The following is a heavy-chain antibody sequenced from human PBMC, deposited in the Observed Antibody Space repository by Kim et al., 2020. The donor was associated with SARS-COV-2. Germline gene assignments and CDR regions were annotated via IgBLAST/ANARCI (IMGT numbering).Heavy chain of an antibody. J-gene: IGHJ4*02. CDR2: IYYSGST. D-gene: IGHD6-13*01. V-gene: IGHV4-59*12. Sequence: SETLSLTCTVSGGSITSYYWSWIRQPPGKGLEWIGYIYYSGSTNFNPSLKSRVTMSVDRSKNQFSLKLSSVTAADTAVYYCARHGLDSSSWYSPYYFDYWGQGTLVTVSS. CDR1: GGSITSYY. CDR3: ARHGLDSSSWYSPYYFDY.